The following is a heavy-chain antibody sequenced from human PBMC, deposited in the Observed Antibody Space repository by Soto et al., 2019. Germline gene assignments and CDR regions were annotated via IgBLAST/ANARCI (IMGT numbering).Heavy chain of an antibody. CDR3: AKSRRTCSSDTSYTDFDY. D-gene: IGHD2-2*02. V-gene: IGHV1-2*04. Sequence: GAPVKVSCKACGYSFSGYCLHWARQAPGQGLEWLGWINPNSGGTNYAQNFQGLVTLTRDTSLSTAYMELRRLTSDDTAVFYCAKSRRTCSSDTSYTDFDYWGQGTLVTVSS. CDR1: GYSFSGYC. J-gene: IGHJ4*02. CDR2: INPNSGGT.